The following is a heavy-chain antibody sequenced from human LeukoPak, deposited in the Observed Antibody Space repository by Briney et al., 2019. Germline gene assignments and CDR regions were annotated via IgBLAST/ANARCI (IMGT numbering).Heavy chain of an antibody. V-gene: IGHV3-43*02. Sequence: GGSLRLSCAAPGFMFHDYAIHWVRQAPGKGLEWVSLISGDGGSTFYADSVKGRFTISRDNSKNSLYLQMNSPRSDDTALYYCARESESSGWYDYWGQGTLVTVSS. CDR1: GFMFHDYA. CDR3: ARESESSGWYDY. D-gene: IGHD6-19*01. CDR2: ISGDGGST. J-gene: IGHJ4*02.